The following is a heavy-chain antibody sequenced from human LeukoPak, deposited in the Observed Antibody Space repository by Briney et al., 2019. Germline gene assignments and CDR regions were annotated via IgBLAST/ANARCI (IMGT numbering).Heavy chain of an antibody. CDR2: IYTSGST. J-gene: IGHJ5*02. CDR3: ARDGPALDP. V-gene: IGHV4-61*02. Sequence: SQTLSLTCTVSGGSISSGSYYWSWIRQPAGKGLEWIGRIYTSGSTNYNPSLKSRVTISVDTSKNQFSLKLSSVTAADTAVYYCARDGPALDPWGQGTQVTVSS. CDR1: GGSISSGSYY.